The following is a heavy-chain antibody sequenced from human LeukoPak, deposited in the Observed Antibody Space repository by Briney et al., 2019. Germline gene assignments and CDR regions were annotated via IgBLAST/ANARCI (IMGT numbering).Heavy chain of an antibody. J-gene: IGHJ5*02. CDR3: ATSSSVTHTRDP. D-gene: IGHD2-21*02. Sequence: ASVKVSCKASGYGFSDVYFNWVRQAPGQGLEWMGWINPHSGATNYAQRFQGRVSMDASFDTAYMELSRLTSDDTAVYYCATSSSVTHTRDPWGQATTVTFSS. V-gene: IGHV1-2*02. CDR1: GYGFSDVY. CDR2: INPHSGAT.